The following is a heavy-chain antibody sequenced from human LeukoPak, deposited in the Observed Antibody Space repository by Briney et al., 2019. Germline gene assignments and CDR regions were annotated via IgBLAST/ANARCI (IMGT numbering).Heavy chain of an antibody. J-gene: IGHJ3*02. Sequence: PSETLSLTCTVSGGSISSSSYYWGWIRQPPGKGLEWIGSIYYSGSTYYNPSLKSRVTISVDTSKNQFSLKLSSVTAADTAVYYCASLGGDTMIVVPMAFDIWGQGTMVTVSS. D-gene: IGHD3-22*01. V-gene: IGHV4-39*01. CDR3: ASLGGDTMIVVPMAFDI. CDR2: IYYSGST. CDR1: GGSISSSSYY.